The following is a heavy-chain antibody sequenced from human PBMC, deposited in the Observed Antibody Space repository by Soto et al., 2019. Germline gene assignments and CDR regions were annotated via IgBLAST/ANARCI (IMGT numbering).Heavy chain of an antibody. J-gene: IGHJ4*02. CDR2: IVPIVDTS. CDR1: GGTFSSYA. V-gene: IGHV1-69*12. CDR3: VRVVAIPGYPDN. Sequence: QVQLVQSGAEVRQPASWVKVSCKTSGGTFSSYAFSGVRQAPGQGLEWMGGIVPIVDTSTYAQKFQGRVTITADESTSTVYMELSSLRSDDTAVYYCVRVVAIPGYPDNWGQGTLVTVSS. D-gene: IGHD5-12*01.